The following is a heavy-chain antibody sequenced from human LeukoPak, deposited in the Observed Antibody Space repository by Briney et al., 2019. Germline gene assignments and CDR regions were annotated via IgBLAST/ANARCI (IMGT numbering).Heavy chain of an antibody. V-gene: IGHV3-23*01. CDR1: GFTFSSYA. D-gene: IGHD3-16*02. CDR3: ARITFGGVIVIADYFDY. CDR2: ISGSGGST. Sequence: GGSLRLSCAASGFTFSSYAVSWVRQAPGKGLEWVSAISGSGGSTYYADSVKGRFTISRDNSKNTLFLQMNSLRAEDTAVYYCARITFGGVIVIADYFDYWGQGTLVTVSS. J-gene: IGHJ4*02.